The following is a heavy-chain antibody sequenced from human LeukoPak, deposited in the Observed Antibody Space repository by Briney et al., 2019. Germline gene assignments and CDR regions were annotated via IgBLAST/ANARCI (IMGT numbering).Heavy chain of an antibody. J-gene: IGHJ4*02. CDR3: ASHCSGGTCYRYFFDF. CDR2: IYYTGST. D-gene: IGHD2-15*01. Sequence: SETLSLTCTVSGASISSGGYYWSWIRQHPGKGLEWIGYIYYTGSTYYNPSLRSRIFISVDTARNQFSLQLRSVTAADTAVYYCASHCSGGTCYRYFFDFWGQGTQVTVSS. V-gene: IGHV4-31*03. CDR1: GASISSGGYY.